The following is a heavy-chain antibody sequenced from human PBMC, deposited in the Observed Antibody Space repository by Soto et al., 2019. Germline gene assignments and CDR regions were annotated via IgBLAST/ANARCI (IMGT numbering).Heavy chain of an antibody. V-gene: IGHV1-18*01. CDR3: ARDLGGSYYAPVDY. CDR1: GYTFTSYG. D-gene: IGHD1-26*01. CDR2: ISAYNGNT. Sequence: QVQLVQSGAEVKKPGASVKVSCKASGYTFTSYGISWVRQAPGQGLEWMGWISAYNGNTKYAQKLQGRVTTSTDTSASTAYMELRSLRSDDTAVYYCARDLGGSYYAPVDYWGQGTLVTVSS. J-gene: IGHJ4*02.